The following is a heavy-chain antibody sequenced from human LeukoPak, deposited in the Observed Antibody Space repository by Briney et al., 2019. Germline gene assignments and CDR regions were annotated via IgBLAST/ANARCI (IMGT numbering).Heavy chain of an antibody. V-gene: IGHV3-53*05. J-gene: IGHJ4*02. CDR3: AKDERPIVVVPAANDY. D-gene: IGHD2-2*01. CDR2: IYSGGST. CDR1: GFTVSSNY. Sequence: GGSLRLSCAASGFTVSSNYMSWVRQAPGKGLEWVSVIYSGGSTYYADSVKGRFTISRDNSKNTLYLQMNSLRAEDTAEYYCAKDERPIVVVPAANDYWGQGTLVTVSS.